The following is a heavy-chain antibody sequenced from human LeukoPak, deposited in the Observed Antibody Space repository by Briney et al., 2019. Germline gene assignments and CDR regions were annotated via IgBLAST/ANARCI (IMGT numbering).Heavy chain of an antibody. CDR2: INHSGST. CDR3: ARPISHGTTDAFDI. V-gene: IGHV4-34*01. CDR1: GGSFSGYY. D-gene: IGHD1-7*01. J-gene: IGHJ3*02. Sequence: SETLSLTCAVYGGSFSGYYWSWIRQPPGKGLEWIGEINHSGSTNYNPSLKSRVTISVDTSKNQFSPKLSSVTAADTAVYYCARPISHGTTDAFDIWGQGTMVTVSS.